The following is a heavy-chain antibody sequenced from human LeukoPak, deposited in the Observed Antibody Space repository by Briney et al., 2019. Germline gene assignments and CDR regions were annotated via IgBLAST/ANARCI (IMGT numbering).Heavy chain of an antibody. CDR3: ARGRPQTYCSGGGCYSDAFDI. J-gene: IGHJ3*02. CDR2: IIPIFGTA. CDR1: GGTFSSYA. V-gene: IGHV1-69*01. Sequence: ASVKVSCKASGGTFSSYAISWVRQAPGQGLEWMGGIIPIFGTANYAQKFQGRVTITADESTSTAYMELSSLRSEDTAVYYCARGRPQTYCSGGGCYSDAFDIWGQGTMVTVSS. D-gene: IGHD2-15*01.